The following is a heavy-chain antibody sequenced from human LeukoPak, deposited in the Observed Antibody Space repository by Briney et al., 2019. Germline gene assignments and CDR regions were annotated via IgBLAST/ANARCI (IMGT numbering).Heavy chain of an antibody. CDR3: ARVETRDGYNYGYFDY. V-gene: IGHV4-59*01. CDR2: IYYSGST. Sequence: SETLSLTCTVSGGSISSYYWSWIRQHPGKGLEWIGYIYYSGSTNYNPSLKSRVTISVDTSKNQFSLKLSSVTAADTAVYYCARVETRDGYNYGYFDYWGQGTLVTVSS. D-gene: IGHD5-24*01. CDR1: GGSISSYY. J-gene: IGHJ4*02.